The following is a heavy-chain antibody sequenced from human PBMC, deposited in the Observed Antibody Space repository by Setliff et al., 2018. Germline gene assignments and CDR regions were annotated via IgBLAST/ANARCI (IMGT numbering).Heavy chain of an antibody. V-gene: IGHV3-15*01. D-gene: IGHD1-26*01. CDR1: GFTFSNAW. CDR3: ARVLTQGSWHFDY. CDR2: IKSKTDGGTT. J-gene: IGHJ4*02. Sequence: GGSLRLSCAASGFTFSNAWMSWVRQAPGKGLEWVGRIKSKTDGGTTDYAAPVKGRFTISRDDSKNTLYLQMNSLKTEDTAVYYCARVLTQGSWHFDYWGQGTLVTVSS.